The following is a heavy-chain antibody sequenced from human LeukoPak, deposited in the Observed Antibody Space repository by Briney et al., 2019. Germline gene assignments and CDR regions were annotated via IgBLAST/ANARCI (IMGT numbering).Heavy chain of an antibody. CDR3: ARDLDSSSWYYFDY. D-gene: IGHD6-13*01. J-gene: IGHJ4*02. Sequence: HPGGSLRLSCAASGFTFSSYWMSWVRQAPGKGLEWVANIKQDGSEKYYVDSVKGRFTISRDNAKNSLYLLMSSLRAEDTAVYYCARDLDSSSWYYFDYWGQGTLVTVSS. V-gene: IGHV3-7*01. CDR2: IKQDGSEK. CDR1: GFTFSSYW.